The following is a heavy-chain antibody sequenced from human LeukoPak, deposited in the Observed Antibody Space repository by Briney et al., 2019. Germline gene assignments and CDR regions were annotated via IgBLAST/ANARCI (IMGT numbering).Heavy chain of an antibody. J-gene: IGHJ5*02. V-gene: IGHV4-34*01. Sequence: KPSETLSLTCAVYGGSFSGYYWSWLRQPPGKGLEWIGEINHSGSTNYNPSLKSRVTISVDTSKNQFSLKLSSVTAADTAVYYCARGVGSGSYYRYPGVWFDPWGQGTLVTVSS. D-gene: IGHD3-10*01. CDR1: GGSFSGYY. CDR2: INHSGST. CDR3: ARGVGSGSYYRYPGVWFDP.